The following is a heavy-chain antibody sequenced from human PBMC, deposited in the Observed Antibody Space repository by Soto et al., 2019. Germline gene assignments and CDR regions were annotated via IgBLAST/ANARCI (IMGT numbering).Heavy chain of an antibody. V-gene: IGHV4-59*01. Sequence: QVQLQESGPGLVKPSETLSLTCTVSGGSISSYYWSWIRQPPGKGLEWIGYIYYSGSTNYNPSLTSRVTISVDTSKNQFSLKLSSVTAADTAVYYCARGTPGKAGNYWGQGTLVTVSS. CDR3: ARGTPGKAGNY. J-gene: IGHJ4*02. CDR2: IYYSGST. D-gene: IGHD2-2*01. CDR1: GGSISSYY.